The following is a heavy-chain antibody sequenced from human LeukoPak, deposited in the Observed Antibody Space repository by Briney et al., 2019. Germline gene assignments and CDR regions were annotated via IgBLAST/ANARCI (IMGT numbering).Heavy chain of an antibody. CDR1: GGSFSGYY. V-gene: IGHV4-34*01. CDR2: INHSGST. D-gene: IGHD2-15*01. J-gene: IGHJ6*03. Sequence: SETLSLTCAVYGGSFSGYYWSWIRQPPGKGLEWIGEINHSGSTNYNPSLKSRVTISVDTSKNQFSLKLSSVTAADTAVYYCARVVDSYYYYYMDVWGKGTTVTVSS. CDR3: ARVVDSYYYYYMDV.